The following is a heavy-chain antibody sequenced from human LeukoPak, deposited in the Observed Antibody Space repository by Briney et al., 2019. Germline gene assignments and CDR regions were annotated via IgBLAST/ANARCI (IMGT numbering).Heavy chain of an antibody. V-gene: IGHV4-61*05. CDR3: ARRITGTLAPFDS. CDR2: IYTSGST. Sequence: SETLSLTCTVSGGSISSSSYYWGWIRQPPGKGLEWIGRIYTSGSTNYNPSLKSRVTISIDKSKSHFSLTLNSVTAADTAVYYCARRITGTLAPFDSWGQGTLVTVSS. CDR1: GGSISSSSYY. J-gene: IGHJ4*02. D-gene: IGHD1-20*01.